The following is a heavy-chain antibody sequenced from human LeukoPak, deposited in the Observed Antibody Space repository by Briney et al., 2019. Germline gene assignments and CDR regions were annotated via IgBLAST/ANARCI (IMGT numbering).Heavy chain of an antibody. J-gene: IGHJ3*02. Sequence: GESLKISCKGSGYTFTNYWIGWVRQMPGKGVEWMGIIYPGDSDTKYSPSFQGQVTISPDKAITTSYLQWNSLKASDTAMYYCARSYGDHEAFDIWGQGTMVTVSS. D-gene: IGHD4-17*01. CDR2: IYPGDSDT. CDR3: ARSYGDHEAFDI. V-gene: IGHV5-51*01. CDR1: GYTFTNYW.